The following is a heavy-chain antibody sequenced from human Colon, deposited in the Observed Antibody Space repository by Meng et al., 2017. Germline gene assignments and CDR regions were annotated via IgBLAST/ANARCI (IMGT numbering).Heavy chain of an antibody. CDR1: GYSISSGYS. J-gene: IGHJ4*02. CDR3: AREGHRLGMIVDGF. CDR2: IYHSGST. Sequence: SETLSLTCTVSGYSISSGYSWGWIRQPPGKGLEWIGSIYHSGSTYYNPSLKSRVTISVDTSKNQFPLKLSSVTAADTAVYYCAREGHRLGMIVDGFWGQGTLVTVSS. D-gene: IGHD3-22*01. V-gene: IGHV4-38-2*02.